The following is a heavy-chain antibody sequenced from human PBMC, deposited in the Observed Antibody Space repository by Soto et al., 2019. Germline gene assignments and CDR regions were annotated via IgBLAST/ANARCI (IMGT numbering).Heavy chain of an antibody. Sequence: QVHLVESGGGVVQPGKSLRLSCVASGFNLNSHAIHWVRQAPGKGLEWVAVIWYDGNNRYYAESAKGRFTISRDDSKNTVYLQLHSLRVEDTAVFYCARSPDYDVFPDFWGHGTLVTGSS. CDR1: GFNLNSHA. D-gene: IGHD3-3*01. CDR3: ARSPDYDVFPDF. J-gene: IGHJ4*01. V-gene: IGHV3-33*01. CDR2: IWYDGNNR.